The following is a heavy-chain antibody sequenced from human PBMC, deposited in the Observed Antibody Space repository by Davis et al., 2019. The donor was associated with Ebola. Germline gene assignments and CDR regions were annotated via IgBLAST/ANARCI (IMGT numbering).Heavy chain of an antibody. J-gene: IGHJ6*02. CDR1: SGSISSYY. Sequence: SETLSLTCTVSSGSISSYYWSWIRQPPGKGLEWIGYINYSGNTNYNPSLKSRVSISVDTSKNQFSLKLSSVTAADTAVYYCARQNGDSRFDYYYGMDVWGQGTTVTVSS. CDR3: ARQNGDSRFDYYYGMDV. CDR2: INYSGNT. D-gene: IGHD4-17*01. V-gene: IGHV4-59*01.